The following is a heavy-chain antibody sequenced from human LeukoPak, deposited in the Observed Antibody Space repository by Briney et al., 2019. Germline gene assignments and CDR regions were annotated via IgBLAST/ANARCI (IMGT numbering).Heavy chain of an antibody. J-gene: IGHJ4*02. CDR3: ARESSLLRSTDY. CDR1: GGSISSGSYY. V-gene: IGHV4-61*02. Sequence: SETLSLTCTVSGGSISSGSYYWRWIRQPAGKGLEWIGRIYTSGGTNYNPSLKSRVIISVDTSENQFSLKLSSVTAADTAVYYCARESSLLRSTDYWGQGTLVTVSS. D-gene: IGHD3-3*01. CDR2: IYTSGGT.